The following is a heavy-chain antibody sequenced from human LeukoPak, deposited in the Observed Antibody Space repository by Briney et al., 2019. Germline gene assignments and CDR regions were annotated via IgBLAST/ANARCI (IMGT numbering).Heavy chain of an antibody. Sequence: ASVKVSCKTSGYTFTIYNINWVRQATGQGLEWMGWMNPNSGNTGYAQKFQGRVTITRNTSISTAYMELSSLRSEDTAIYYCARDLAVAGTGAFDIWGQGTMVTVSS. V-gene: IGHV1-8*03. CDR1: GYTFTIYN. CDR3: ARDLAVAGTGAFDI. D-gene: IGHD6-19*01. CDR2: MNPNSGNT. J-gene: IGHJ3*02.